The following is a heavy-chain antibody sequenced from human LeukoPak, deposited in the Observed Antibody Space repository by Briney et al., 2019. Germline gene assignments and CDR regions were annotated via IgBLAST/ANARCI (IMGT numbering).Heavy chain of an antibody. CDR3: AREKLSTSWYGGSRDYRHYFYGMDV. J-gene: IGHJ6*02. CDR2: IYYSGTT. D-gene: IGHD2-2*01. CDR1: GDSFTTYY. V-gene: IGHV4-59*01. Sequence: SEALSLTCSLSGDSFTTYYWSWLRQPPGKGLEWIGYIYYSGTTNYNPSLETRVTISIDRPKNQFSLKLASVTAADTAVYYCAREKLSTSWYGGSRDYRHYFYGMDVWGQGTTVTVSS.